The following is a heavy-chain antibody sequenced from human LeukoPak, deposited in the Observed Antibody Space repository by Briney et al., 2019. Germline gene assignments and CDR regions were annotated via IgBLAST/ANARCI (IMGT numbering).Heavy chain of an antibody. Sequence: GGSLRLSCAASGFTLITYSMAWVRQALGKGLVWVSRINSGGTVTNYADSVKGRLTISRDNAKNTLYLQMNSLRAEDTAVYYCARGGYHAYYLDYWGQGSLVTVSS. D-gene: IGHD5-18*01. CDR1: GFTLITYS. J-gene: IGHJ4*02. CDR3: ARGGYHAYYLDY. CDR2: INSGGTVT. V-gene: IGHV3-74*01.